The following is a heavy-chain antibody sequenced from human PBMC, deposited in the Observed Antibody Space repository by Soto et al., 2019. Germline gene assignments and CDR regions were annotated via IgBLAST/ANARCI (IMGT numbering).Heavy chain of an antibody. D-gene: IGHD6-19*01. J-gene: IGHJ4*02. V-gene: IGHV3-23*01. Sequence: EVQLLESGGGLVQPGGPLRLSCAASGFTFSSCAMTWVRQAPGMGLQWVSAISDSGGSTYYADSVRGRFTISRDNSKNTLYLQLNSLGAEDTAVYYCAKEKPAAGSQWLVPIWGRGTLVTVSS. CDR3: AKEKPAAGSQWLVPI. CDR2: ISDSGGST. CDR1: GFTFSSCA.